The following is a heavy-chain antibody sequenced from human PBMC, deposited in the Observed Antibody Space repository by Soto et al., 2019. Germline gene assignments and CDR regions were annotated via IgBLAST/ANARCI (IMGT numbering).Heavy chain of an antibody. CDR2: ISAYNGNT. D-gene: IGHD1-26*01. V-gene: IGHV1-18*01. J-gene: IGHJ5*02. Sequence: GASVKVSCKASGYTFTSYGISWVRQAPGQGLEWMGWISAYNGNTNYAQKLQGRVTMTTDTSTSTAYMELRSLRSDDTAVYYCARVAQWELTGTDWFDPWGQGTLVTVSS. CDR1: GYTFTSYG. CDR3: ARVAQWELTGTDWFDP.